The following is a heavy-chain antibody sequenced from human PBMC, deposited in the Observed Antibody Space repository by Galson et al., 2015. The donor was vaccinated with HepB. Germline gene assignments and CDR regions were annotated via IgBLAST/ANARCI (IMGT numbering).Heavy chain of an antibody. CDR2: ISSSSSTI. J-gene: IGHJ4*02. CDR3: ARDNPGGVIVVYFDY. Sequence: SLRLSCAASGFTFSSYSMNWVRQAPGKGLEWVSYISSSSSTIYYADSVKGRFTISRDNAKNSLYLQMNSLRAEDTAVYYCARDNPGGVIVVYFDYWGQGTLVTVSS. D-gene: IGHD3-16*02. CDR1: GFTFSSYS. V-gene: IGHV3-48*01.